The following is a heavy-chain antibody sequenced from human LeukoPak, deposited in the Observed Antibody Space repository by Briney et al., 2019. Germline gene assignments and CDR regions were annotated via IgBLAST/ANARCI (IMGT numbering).Heavy chain of an antibody. CDR1: GYTFTSYG. V-gene: IGHV1-18*04. CDR2: ISAYIGNI. CDR3: ARRDLTGSSWFDP. D-gene: IGHD3-9*01. Sequence: ASVKVSCKASGYTFTSYGISWVRQAPGQGLEWMGWISAYIGNIDYAQKLQGRVTMTTDTSTSTAYMELRSPRSDDTAVYYCARRDLTGSSWFDPWGQGTLVTVSS. J-gene: IGHJ5*02.